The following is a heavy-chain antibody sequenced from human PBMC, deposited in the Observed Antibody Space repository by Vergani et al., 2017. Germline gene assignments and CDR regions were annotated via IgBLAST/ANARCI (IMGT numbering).Heavy chain of an antibody. CDR1: GGTYSSYA. V-gene: IGHV1-69*01. CDR3: ARDRPNIPPYCSSTSCTYRGWYFDL. Sequence: VQLVQSGAEVKKPGYSVKVSCKASGGTYSSYAISWVRQAPGQGLEWMGGIIPIFGTAKYAQKFQGRVTITADESTSPAYMELSSLRSEDTAVYYCARDRPNIPPYCSSTSCTYRGWYFDLWGRGTLVTVSS. D-gene: IGHD2-2*01. J-gene: IGHJ2*01. CDR2: IIPIFGTA.